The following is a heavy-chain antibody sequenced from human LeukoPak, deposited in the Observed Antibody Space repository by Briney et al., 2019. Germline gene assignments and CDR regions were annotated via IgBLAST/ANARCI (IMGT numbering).Heavy chain of an antibody. CDR1: RFTFSTYG. J-gene: IGHJ6*02. Sequence: GGSLRLSCAASRFTFSTYGMYWVRQAPGKGLEWVAVISYDGSNKYYAGSVKGRFTISRDNSKNSLYLQMNSLRDEDTAVYYCARDNGVTSGWYAGRIDYYYGMDVWGQGTTVTVSS. CDR3: ARDNGVTSGWYAGRIDYYYGMDV. D-gene: IGHD6-19*01. V-gene: IGHV3-30*03. CDR2: ISYDGSNK.